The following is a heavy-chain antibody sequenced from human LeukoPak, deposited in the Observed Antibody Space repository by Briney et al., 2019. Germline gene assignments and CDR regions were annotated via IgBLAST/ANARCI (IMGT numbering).Heavy chain of an antibody. CDR3: AGQGVYAPARDFDY. J-gene: IGHJ4*02. Sequence: SETLSLTCTVSGYSISSGYYWGWIRQPPGKGLEWIGSIYHSGSTYYNPSLKSRVTISVDTSKNQFSLKLSSVTAADTAVYYCAGQGVYAPARDFDYWGQGTLVTVSS. V-gene: IGHV4-38-2*02. CDR2: IYHSGST. D-gene: IGHD2-8*01. CDR1: GYSISSGYY.